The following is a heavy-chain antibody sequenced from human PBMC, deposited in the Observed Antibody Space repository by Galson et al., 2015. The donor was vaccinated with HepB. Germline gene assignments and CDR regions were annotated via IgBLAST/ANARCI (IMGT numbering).Heavy chain of an antibody. J-gene: IGHJ4*02. CDR1: GYNFNSQW. CDR2: IYPIDSDT. Sequence: QSGAEVKKPGESLKISCKGSGYNFNSQWIGWVRQKPGKGLEWMGIIYPIDSDTRYSPSFQGQVTISADKSITTASLQWSSLKASDTAMYYCATGLNIAAKRVDYWGQGILVTVSS. V-gene: IGHV5-51*01. CDR3: ATGLNIAAKRVDY. D-gene: IGHD6-25*01.